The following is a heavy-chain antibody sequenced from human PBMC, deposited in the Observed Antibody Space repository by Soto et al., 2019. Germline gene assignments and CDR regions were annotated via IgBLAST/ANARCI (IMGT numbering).Heavy chain of an antibody. D-gene: IGHD6-6*01. J-gene: IGHJ5*02. CDR2: INAGNGNT. CDR3: ARGLPAARPPVVWFDP. Sequence: ASVKFSCKDSGYTFTSYAMHWVRQAPGQRLEWMGWINAGNGNTKYSQKFQGRVTITRDTSASTAYMELSSLRSEDTAVYYCARGLPAARPPVVWFDPWGQGTLVTVS. CDR1: GYTFTSYA. V-gene: IGHV1-3*01.